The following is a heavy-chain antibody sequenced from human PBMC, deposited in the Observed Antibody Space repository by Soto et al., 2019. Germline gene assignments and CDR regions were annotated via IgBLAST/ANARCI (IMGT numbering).Heavy chain of an antibody. D-gene: IGHD3-22*01. Sequence: GESLKISCKGSGYSFAGYWITWVRQKPGKGFEWMGRIDPSDSQTYYSPSFRGHVTISVTKSITTVFLQWSSLRASDTAMYYCARQIYDSDTGPNFQYYFDSWGQGTPVTVSS. CDR1: GYSFAGYW. CDR2: IDPSDSQT. CDR3: ARQIYDSDTGPNFQYYFDS. J-gene: IGHJ4*02. V-gene: IGHV5-10-1*01.